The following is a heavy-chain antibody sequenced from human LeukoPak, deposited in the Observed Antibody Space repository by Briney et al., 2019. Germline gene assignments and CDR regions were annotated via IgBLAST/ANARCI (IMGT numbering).Heavy chain of an antibody. CDR1: GVSFSGYY. CDR3: ADFGDYGDY. Sequence: SETLSLTCAVYGVSFSGYYWSWIRQPPGKGLEWIGEINHSGSTNYNPSLKSRVTISVDTSKNQFSLKLSSVTAADTAVYYCADFGDYGDYWGQGTLVTVSS. D-gene: IGHD4-17*01. J-gene: IGHJ4*02. CDR2: INHSGST. V-gene: IGHV4-34*01.